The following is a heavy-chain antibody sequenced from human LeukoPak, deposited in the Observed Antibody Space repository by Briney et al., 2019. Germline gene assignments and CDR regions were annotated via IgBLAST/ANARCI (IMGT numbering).Heavy chain of an antibody. CDR3: ARDVYDILTGYPGGFDY. J-gene: IGHJ4*02. V-gene: IGHV3-30-3*01. D-gene: IGHD3-9*01. CDR1: GFTFSGYA. CDR2: ISYDGSNK. Sequence: PGGSLRLSCAASGFTFSGYAMHWVRQAPGKGLEWVAVISYDGSNKYYADSVKGRFTISRDNSKNTLYLQMNSLRAEDTAVYYCARDVYDILTGYPGGFDYWGQGTLVTVSS.